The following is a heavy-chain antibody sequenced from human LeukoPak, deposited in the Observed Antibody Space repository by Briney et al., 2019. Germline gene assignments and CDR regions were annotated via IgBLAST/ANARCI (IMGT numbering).Heavy chain of an antibody. J-gene: IGHJ4*02. Sequence: SETLSLTCTVSGGSISSYYWSWIRQPAGKGLEWIGRIYSTGSTNYNPSLKRRVTMSVDTSKNQFSLRLRSVTAADTAVYYCARQIASAGTAGFDFWGQGALVTVSS. V-gene: IGHV4-4*07. CDR1: GGSISSYY. CDR2: IYSTGST. CDR3: ARQIASAGTAGFDF. D-gene: IGHD6-13*01.